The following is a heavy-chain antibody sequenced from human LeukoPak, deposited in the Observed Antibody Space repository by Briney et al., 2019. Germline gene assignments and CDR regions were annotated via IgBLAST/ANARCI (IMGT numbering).Heavy chain of an antibody. CDR2: IYPGDSDT. CDR1: GYSFTSYW. D-gene: IGHD3-22*01. Sequence: GESLRISCKGSGYSFTSYWIGWVRQMPGKGLEWMGIIYPGDSDTRYSPSFQGQVTISADKSISTAYLQWSSLKASDTAMYYCARHPYYDSSGYYRNGGFDYWGQGTLVTVSS. CDR3: ARHPYYDSSGYYRNGGFDY. J-gene: IGHJ4*02. V-gene: IGHV5-51*01.